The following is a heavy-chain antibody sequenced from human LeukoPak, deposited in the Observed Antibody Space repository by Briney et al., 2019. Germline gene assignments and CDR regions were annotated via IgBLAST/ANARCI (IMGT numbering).Heavy chain of an antibody. CDR2: IYTSGST. V-gene: IGHV4-61*02. Sequence: SGTLSLTCTVSGGSISSGSYYWNWIRQPAGKGLEWIGRIYTSGSTNYNPSLKSRVTISVDTSKNQFSLKLSSVTAADTAVYYCARIMTTVTTYLGYWGQGTLVTVSS. CDR1: GGSISSGSYY. D-gene: IGHD4-17*01. CDR3: ARIMTTVTTYLGY. J-gene: IGHJ4*02.